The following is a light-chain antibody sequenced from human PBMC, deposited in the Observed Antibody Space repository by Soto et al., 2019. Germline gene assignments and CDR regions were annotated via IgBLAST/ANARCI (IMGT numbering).Light chain of an antibody. CDR1: QSVDSD. Sequence: EVVMTQSPVTLSVSPGESATLSCSASQSVDSDLAWYQQKPGQPPRLLIFGASTRATGIPARFSGSGSGTEFTLSVTSLQSEDFAVYYCQQYKNWPPYTFGPGTKLEIK. J-gene: IGKJ2*01. V-gene: IGKV3-15*01. CDR2: GAS. CDR3: QQYKNWPPYT.